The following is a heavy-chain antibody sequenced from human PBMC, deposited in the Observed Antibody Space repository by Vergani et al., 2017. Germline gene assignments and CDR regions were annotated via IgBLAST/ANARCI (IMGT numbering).Heavy chain of an antibody. Sequence: QLQLQESGPGLVKPSATLSLTCSVSGASIRSSNYYWGWIRQPPGKGLEWIALIYYSGSTYYNPSLKSRVTISVDTSKNQFSLKLISVTAADTAVYFCARHSSVEWLVKLGWIDPWGQGSLVTVSS. CDR2: IYYSGST. CDR3: ARHSSVEWLVKLGWIDP. D-gene: IGHD6-19*01. J-gene: IGHJ5*02. CDR1: GASIRSSNYY. V-gene: IGHV4-39*01.